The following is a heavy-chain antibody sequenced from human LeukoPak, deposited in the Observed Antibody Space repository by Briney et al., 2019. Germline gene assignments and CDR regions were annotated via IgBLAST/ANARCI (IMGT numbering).Heavy chain of an antibody. Sequence: KTSETLSLTCTVSGGSISSGGYYWSWIRQPPGKGLEWIGYIYDSGSTNYNPSFKSRVTMSVDTSKNQFSLKLSSVTAADTAVYYCARWGVVAATFDSWGQGTLVTVSS. CDR1: GGSISSGGYY. J-gene: IGHJ5*01. CDR2: IYDSGST. V-gene: IGHV4-61*08. CDR3: ARWGVVAATFDS. D-gene: IGHD2-15*01.